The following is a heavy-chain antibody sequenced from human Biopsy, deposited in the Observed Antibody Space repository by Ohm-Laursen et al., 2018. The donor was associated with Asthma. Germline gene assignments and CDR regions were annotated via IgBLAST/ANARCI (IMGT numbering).Heavy chain of an antibody. CDR3: ARKAGSCISRTCYSLDF. CDR2: INSVFGTT. V-gene: IGHV1-69*13. J-gene: IGHJ4*02. CDR1: GGTFNTYV. Sequence: SVKVSCKSLGGTFNTYVIGWVRQAPGQGLEWVGGINSVFGTTTYPQKFQDRVTITADGSTSTVYMELSSLRSEDTAVYYCARKAGSCISRTCYSLDFWGQGTLVTVSS. D-gene: IGHD2-2*01.